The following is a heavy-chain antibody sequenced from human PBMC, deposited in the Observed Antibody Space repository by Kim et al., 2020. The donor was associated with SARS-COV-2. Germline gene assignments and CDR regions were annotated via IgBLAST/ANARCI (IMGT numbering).Heavy chain of an antibody. CDR2: IIPIFGTA. CDR1: GGTFSSYA. D-gene: IGHD6-19*01. V-gene: IGHV1-69*13. J-gene: IGHJ3*02. Sequence: SVKVSCKASGGTFSSYAISWVRQAPGQGLEWMGGIIPIFGTANYAQKFQGRVTITADESTSTAYMELSSLRSEDTAVYYCASAVAGVGAFDIWGQGTMVTVSS. CDR3: ASAVAGVGAFDI.